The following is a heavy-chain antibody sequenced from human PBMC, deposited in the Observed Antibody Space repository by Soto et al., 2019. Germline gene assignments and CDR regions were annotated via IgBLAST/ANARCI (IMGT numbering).Heavy chain of an antibody. CDR3: AREVPYGYYRFDY. Sequence: QVHLAQSGAEVKKPGASVKVSCKTSGYTFTNNVIHWVRQAPGQRLEWMGWVSAGNDNTNCSREVQGRLTLTKDTSATTAYMELSSLTSDYTAIYFCAREVPYGYYRFDYWGQGTMVTVSS. CDR1: GYTFTNNV. J-gene: IGHJ4*02. D-gene: IGHD5-18*01. CDR2: VSAGNDNT. V-gene: IGHV1-3*01.